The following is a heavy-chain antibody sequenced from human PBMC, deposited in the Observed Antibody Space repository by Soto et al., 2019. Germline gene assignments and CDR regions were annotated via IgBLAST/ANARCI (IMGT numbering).Heavy chain of an antibody. V-gene: IGHV3-30-3*01. CDR3: ARDRREGSAAGHYYYYGMDV. CDR1: GFTFSSYA. D-gene: IGHD6-13*01. CDR2: ISYVGSNK. J-gene: IGHJ6*02. Sequence: RLSCAASGFTFSSYAMHWVRQAPGKGLEWVAVISYVGSNKYYADSVKGRFTISRDNSKNTLYLQMNSLRAEDTAVYYCARDRREGSAAGHYYYYGMDVWGQGTTVTVSS.